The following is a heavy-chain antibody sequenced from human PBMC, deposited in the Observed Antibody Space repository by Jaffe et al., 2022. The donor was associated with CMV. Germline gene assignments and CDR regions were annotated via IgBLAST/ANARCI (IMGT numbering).Heavy chain of an antibody. D-gene: IGHD6-13*01. CDR3: AKDIGSSWFQNWFDP. Sequence: EVQLVESGGGLVQPGRSLRLSCAASGFTFDDYAMHWVRQAPGKGLEWVSGISWNSGSIGYADSVKGRFTISRDNAKNSLYLQMNSLRAEDTALYYCAKDIGSSWFQNWFDPWGQGTLVTVSS. CDR1: GFTFDDYA. CDR2: ISWNSGSI. V-gene: IGHV3-9*01. J-gene: IGHJ5*02.